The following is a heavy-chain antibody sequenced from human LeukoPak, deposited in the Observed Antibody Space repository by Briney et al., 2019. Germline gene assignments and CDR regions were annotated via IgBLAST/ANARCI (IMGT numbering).Heavy chain of an antibody. CDR2: IYSAGAT. J-gene: IGHJ3*02. D-gene: IGHD1-26*01. V-gene: IGHV3-53*01. CDR1: GFTVSDNY. Sequence: GGSLRLSCAASGFTVSDNYMTWVRQAPGKGLEWVSSIYSAGATHYAESMKGRFTISRDNSKNTLYLQMNSLRAEDMAVYYCARIEWERLGRAFDIWGQGTMVTVSS. CDR3: ARIEWERLGRAFDI.